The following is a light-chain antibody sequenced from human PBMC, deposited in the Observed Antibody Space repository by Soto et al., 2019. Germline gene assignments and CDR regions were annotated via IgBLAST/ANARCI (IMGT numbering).Light chain of an antibody. CDR3: HSNASRNHFSV. CDR2: XXX. Sequence: QSALTQAPSASGSPGQSVTISCTGTXSXVGGYNYVVWYQXXPXKXNXLXXXXXXKXAFGXPYXFXXSKSGNTASLTDSELQTTDEDDHYCHSNASRNHFSVIETAPKVTVL. V-gene: IGLV2-8*01. CDR1: XSXVGGYNY. J-gene: IGLJ1*01.